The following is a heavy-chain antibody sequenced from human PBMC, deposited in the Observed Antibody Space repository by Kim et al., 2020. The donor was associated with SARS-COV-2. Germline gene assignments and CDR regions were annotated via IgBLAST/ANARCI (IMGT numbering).Heavy chain of an antibody. D-gene: IGHD1-26*01. CDR1: GYTFTSCY. J-gene: IGHJ6*02. CDR2: MNPNSGNT. Sequence: ASVKVSCKASGYTFTSCYINWVRQATGQGLEWMGWMNPNSGNTGYAQKFQGRVTMTRNTSISTAYMELSSLRSEDTAVYYCARWSRYYYYYGMDVWGQGTPVTVSS. CDR3: ARWSRYYYYYGMDV. V-gene: IGHV1-8*01.